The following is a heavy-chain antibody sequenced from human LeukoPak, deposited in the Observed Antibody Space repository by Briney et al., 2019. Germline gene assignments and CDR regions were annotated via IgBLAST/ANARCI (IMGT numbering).Heavy chain of an antibody. CDR2: ISGSGGST. Sequence: GGSLRLSCAASGFTFSSYAMSWVRQAPGKGLEWVSAISGSGGSTYYADSVKGRFTISRDNSKNTLYLQMNSLRAEDTAVYYCAKTFSVAGDYYYYGMDVWGQGTTVTVSS. CDR3: AKTFSVAGDYYYYGMDV. D-gene: IGHD6-19*01. CDR1: GFTFSSYA. V-gene: IGHV3-23*01. J-gene: IGHJ6*02.